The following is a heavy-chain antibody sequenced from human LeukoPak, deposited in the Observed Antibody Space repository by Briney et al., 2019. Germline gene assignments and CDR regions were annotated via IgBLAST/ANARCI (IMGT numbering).Heavy chain of an antibody. V-gene: IGHV1-2*02. CDR3: ARASLIAAAADNWFDP. J-gene: IGHJ5*02. Sequence: ASVKVSCKASGYTFTSYYMHWVRQAPGQGLEWMGWINPNSGGTNYAQKFQGRVTMTRDTSISTAYMELSRLRSDDTAVYYCARASLIAAAADNWFDPWGQGTLVTVSS. D-gene: IGHD6-13*01. CDR2: INPNSGGT. CDR1: GYTFTSYY.